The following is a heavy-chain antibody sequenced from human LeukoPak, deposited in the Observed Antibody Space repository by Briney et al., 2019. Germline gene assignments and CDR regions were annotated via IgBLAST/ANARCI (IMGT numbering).Heavy chain of an antibody. Sequence: PSETLSLTCTVSGYSISSGYYWGWIRQPPGKGLEWIGSIYHSGSTYYNPSLKSRVTISVDTSKNQFSLKLSSVTAADTAVYYCARAQVRGVYYYYYYMDVWGKGTTVTVSS. D-gene: IGHD3-10*01. J-gene: IGHJ6*03. V-gene: IGHV4-38-2*02. CDR1: GYSISSGYY. CDR3: ARAQVRGVYYYYYYMDV. CDR2: IYHSGST.